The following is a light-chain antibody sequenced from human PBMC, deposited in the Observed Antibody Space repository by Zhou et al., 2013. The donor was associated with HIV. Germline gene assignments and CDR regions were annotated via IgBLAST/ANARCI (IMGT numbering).Light chain of an antibody. J-gene: IGKJ2*01. V-gene: IGKV3-15*01. Sequence: EIVMTQSPATLSVSPGERATLSCRASQSVSSNIAWYQQKPGQAPRLLIYVASTRATGIPARFSGSGSGTEFTLTISSLQSEDFAVYYCQQDDTSPYTFGQGTKLEIK. CDR3: QQDDTSPYT. CDR1: QSVSSN. CDR2: VAS.